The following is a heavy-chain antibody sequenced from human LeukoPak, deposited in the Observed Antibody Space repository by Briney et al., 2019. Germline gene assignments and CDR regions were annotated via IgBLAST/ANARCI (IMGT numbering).Heavy chain of an antibody. D-gene: IGHD5-18*01. CDR3: ARARGYSYGYYYYYMDV. Sequence: SETLSLTSAVYGGSFSGYYWSWIRQPPGKGLEWIGEINHSGSTNYNPSLKSRVTISVDTSKNQFSLKLSSVTAADTAVYYCARARGYSYGYYYYYMDVWGKGTTVTVSS. CDR1: GGSFSGYY. CDR2: INHSGST. V-gene: IGHV4-34*01. J-gene: IGHJ6*03.